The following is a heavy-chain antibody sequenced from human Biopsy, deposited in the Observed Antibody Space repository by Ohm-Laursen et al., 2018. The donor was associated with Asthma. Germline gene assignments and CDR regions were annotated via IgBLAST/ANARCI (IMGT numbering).Heavy chain of an antibody. D-gene: IGHD4-17*01. CDR2: VFYSGTT. CDR1: GASIRSPDHH. J-gene: IGHJ6*02. Sequence: SQTLSLTCTVSGASIRSPDHHWSWIRQSPGKGLEWIGFVFYSGTTHYSRSLERRLYISIDTARNEFSISLRSLTAADTAVYFCARVASYGDLYFGIDVWGPGTTVPVS. V-gene: IGHV4-30-4*01. CDR3: ARVASYGDLYFGIDV.